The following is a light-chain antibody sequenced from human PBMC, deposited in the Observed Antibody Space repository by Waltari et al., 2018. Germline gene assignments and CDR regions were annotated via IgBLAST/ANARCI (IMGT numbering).Light chain of an antibody. V-gene: IGLV1-44*01. CDR1: RSNIGSTT. CDR3: AAWDDIVNGPV. CDR2: NNN. Sequence: QSLLTQPPSASGTPGQTVAITCSGARSNIGSTTVNWYQQLPGTAPKLLIYNNNLRPSGVPDRFSGSKSGTTASLAISGLLSDDEADYYCAAWDDIVNGPVFGGGTKLTVL. J-gene: IGLJ3*02.